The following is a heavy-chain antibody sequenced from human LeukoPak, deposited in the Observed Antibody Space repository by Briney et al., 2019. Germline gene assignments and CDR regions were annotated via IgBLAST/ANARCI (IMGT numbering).Heavy chain of an antibody. J-gene: IGHJ3*02. V-gene: IGHV1-69*01. Sequence: SVKVSCKASGGTFSSYAISWVRRAPGQGLEWMGGIIPIFGTANYAQKFQGRVTITADESTSTAYMELSSLRSEDTAVYYCARESSRGPYAFDIWGQGTMVTVSS. D-gene: IGHD1-26*01. CDR2: IIPIFGTA. CDR3: ARESSRGPYAFDI. CDR1: GGTFSSYA.